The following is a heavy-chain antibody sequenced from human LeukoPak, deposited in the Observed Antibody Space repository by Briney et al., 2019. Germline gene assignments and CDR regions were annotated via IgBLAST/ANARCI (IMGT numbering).Heavy chain of an antibody. J-gene: IGHJ2*01. D-gene: IGHD3-9*01. CDR1: GGSISSGDYY. Sequence: SQTLSLTCTVSGGSISSGDYYWSWIRQPPGKGLEWIGYIYYSGSTYYNPSLKSRVTISVDTSKNQFSLKLSSVTAADTAVYYCASDLDHPYWYFDLWGRGTLVTVSS. CDR2: IYYSGST. CDR3: ASDLDHPYWYFDL. V-gene: IGHV4-30-4*01.